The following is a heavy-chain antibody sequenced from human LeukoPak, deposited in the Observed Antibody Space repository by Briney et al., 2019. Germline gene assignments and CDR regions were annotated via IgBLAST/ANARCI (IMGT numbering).Heavy chain of an antibody. J-gene: IGHJ3*02. D-gene: IGHD3-22*01. CDR1: GFTVSSNY. CDR2: IYSGGST. CDR3: ARGSGYYYVDAFDI. Sequence: GGSLRLSCAASGFTVSSNYMSWVRQAPGKGLEWVSVIYSGGSTYYADSVKGRFTISRDNSKNTLYLQMNSLRAEDTAVYYCARGSGYYYVDAFDIWGQGTLVTVSS. V-gene: IGHV3-53*01.